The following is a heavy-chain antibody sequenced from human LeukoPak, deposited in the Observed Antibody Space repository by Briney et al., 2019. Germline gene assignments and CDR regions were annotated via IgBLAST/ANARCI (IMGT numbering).Heavy chain of an antibody. CDR3: AGGARGYNWYFDL. CDR1: GFTFRSYW. D-gene: IGHD3-16*01. J-gene: IGHJ2*01. V-gene: IGHV3-7*01. CDR2: IKQDGSEK. Sequence: PGGSLRLSCAASGFTFRSYWMSWVRQAPGKGLEWVANIKQDGSEKYYVDSMKGRFTISRDNAKNSLYLQINSLRAGDTAVYYCAGGARGYNWYFDLWGRGTLVTVSS.